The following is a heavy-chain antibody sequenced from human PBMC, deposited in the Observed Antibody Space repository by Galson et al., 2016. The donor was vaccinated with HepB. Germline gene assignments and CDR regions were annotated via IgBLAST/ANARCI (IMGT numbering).Heavy chain of an antibody. CDR1: GFTVSTTY. D-gene: IGHD2-8*01. CDR2: IYNSGDT. J-gene: IGHJ4*02. CDR3: AGGHCSNSICYNNPDW. Sequence: SLRLSCAASGFTVSTTYMTWVRQAPVRGLEWVSVIYNSGDTYYADSVRGRFTISRDISKNMVYLQMNTLRAEDTALYYCAGGHCSNSICYNNPDWWGQGTLVTVSS. V-gene: IGHV3-53*01.